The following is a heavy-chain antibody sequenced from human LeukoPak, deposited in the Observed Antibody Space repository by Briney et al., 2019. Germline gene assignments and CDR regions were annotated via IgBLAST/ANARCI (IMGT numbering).Heavy chain of an antibody. CDR3: AREGWHDAFDI. CDR2: ISSSSSNI. CDR1: GFTFSTYR. D-gene: IGHD2-15*01. V-gene: IGHV3-48*01. Sequence: GGSLRLSCAASGFTFSTYRMNWVRQAPGKGLEWVSYISSSSSNIYYADSVKGRFTISRDNAKNSLFLQINSLRAEDTAVCSCAREGWHDAFDIWGQGTMVTVSS. J-gene: IGHJ3*02.